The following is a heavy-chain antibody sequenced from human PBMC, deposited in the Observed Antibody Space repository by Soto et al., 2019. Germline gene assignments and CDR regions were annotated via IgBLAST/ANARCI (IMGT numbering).Heavy chain of an antibody. J-gene: IGHJ6*02. CDR2: IKQDGSEK. Sequence: GGSLRLSCAASGFTFSSYWMTWVRQAPGKGLEWVANIKQDGSEKFYVDSVKGRFTISRDNAKNSLYLQMNSLRVEDTAVYYCARVRGATIYYYYYYGMDVWGQGTTVTVSS. CDR3: ARVRGATIYYYYYYGMDV. V-gene: IGHV3-7*05. CDR1: GFTFSSYW. D-gene: IGHD1-26*01.